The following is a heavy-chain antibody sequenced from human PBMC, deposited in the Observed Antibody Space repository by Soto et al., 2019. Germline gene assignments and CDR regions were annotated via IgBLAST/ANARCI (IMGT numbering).Heavy chain of an antibody. J-gene: IGHJ4*02. D-gene: IGHD6-19*01. CDR3: ATNNPGYSSGDFDY. CDR2: IYHSGST. CDR1: GGSISSSNG. V-gene: IGHV4-4*02. Sequence: PXATLSLPCAVSGGSISSSNGWSWFRQPPGKGLEWIGEIYHSGSTNYNPSLKSRVTISVDKSKNQFSLKLSSVTAADTAVYYCATNNPGYSSGDFDYWGQGTLVIFSS.